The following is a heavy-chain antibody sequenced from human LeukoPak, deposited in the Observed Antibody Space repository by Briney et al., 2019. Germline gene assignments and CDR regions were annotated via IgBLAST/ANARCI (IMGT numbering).Heavy chain of an antibody. Sequence: GGSLRLSCAASGFTLSSYWMIWVRQAPGKGLEWVANIKQDGSEISYVDSVKGRFTISRDNAKNSLYLQMNSLRAEDTAVYYCARAWGSADYWGQGTLVTVSS. CDR2: IKQDGSEI. CDR1: GFTLSSYW. CDR3: ARAWGSADY. D-gene: IGHD7-27*01. V-gene: IGHV3-7*03. J-gene: IGHJ4*02.